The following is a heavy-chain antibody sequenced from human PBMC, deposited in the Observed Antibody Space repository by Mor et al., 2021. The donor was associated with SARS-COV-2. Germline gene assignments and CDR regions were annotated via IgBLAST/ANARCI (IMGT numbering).Heavy chain of an antibody. V-gene: IGHV3-33*01. CDR2: LWDDGSNK. Sequence: AVLWDDGSNKYYADSVKGRFTISRDNSKNTLYLQMNSLRAEDTAVYYCARLVDAFDIWGQGTMVTVSS. J-gene: IGHJ3*02. CDR3: ARLVDAFDI.